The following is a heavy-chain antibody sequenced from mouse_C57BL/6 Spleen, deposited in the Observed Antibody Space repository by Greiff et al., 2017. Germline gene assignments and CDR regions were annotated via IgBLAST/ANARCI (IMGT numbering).Heavy chain of an antibody. V-gene: IGHV5-9*01. CDR1: GFTFSSYT. CDR3: ARHGTTPWYFDV. D-gene: IGHD1-1*01. CDR2: ISGGGGNT. Sequence: EVKLVESGGGLVKPGGSLKLSCAASGFTFSSYTMSWVRQTPEKRLEWVATISGGGGNTYYPDSVKGRFTISRDNAKNTLYLQMSSRRSEDTALYYWARHGTTPWYFDVWGTGTTVTVSS. J-gene: IGHJ1*03.